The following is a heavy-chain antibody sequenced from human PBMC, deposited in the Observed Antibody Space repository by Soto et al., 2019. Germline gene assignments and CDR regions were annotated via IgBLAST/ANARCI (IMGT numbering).Heavy chain of an antibody. J-gene: IGHJ3*02. CDR3: AREEDIVVVPAAIRNDAFDI. V-gene: IGHV1-3*01. Sequence: ASVKVCCKASGYTFTSYAMHWVRQAPGQRLEWMGWINAGNGNTKYSQKFQGRVTITRDTSASTAYMELSSLRSEDTAVYYCAREEDIVVVPAAIRNDAFDIWGHGTMVTVSS. CDR1: GYTFTSYA. CDR2: INAGNGNT. D-gene: IGHD2-2*02.